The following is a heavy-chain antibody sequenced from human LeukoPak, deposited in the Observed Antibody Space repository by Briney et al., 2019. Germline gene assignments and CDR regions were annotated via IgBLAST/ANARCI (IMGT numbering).Heavy chain of an antibody. CDR1: GFTLTSFE. D-gene: IGHD3-9*01. J-gene: IGHJ3*02. Sequence: GGSLRLSCAASGFTLTSFEMNSVREAPGPGLEWVSYISSSGSTIYYADSVKGRFTISRDNAKNSLYLQMNSLRAEDTAVYYGARDATFGLTPDALDIWGQGTMVTVSS. CDR2: ISSSGSTI. CDR3: ARDATFGLTPDALDI. V-gene: IGHV3-48*03.